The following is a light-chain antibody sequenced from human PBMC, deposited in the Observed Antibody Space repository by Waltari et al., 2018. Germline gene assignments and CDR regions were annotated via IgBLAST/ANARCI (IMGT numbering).Light chain of an antibody. CDR3: QSYDRSLSVV. J-gene: IGLJ2*01. CDR1: GSNIGAGYD. CDR2: GNN. Sequence: SALTQPPSVSGAPGQRVTISCTGSGSNIGAGYDVHWYQQFPGTAPKLLLYGNNNRPSGVPDRFSASKTGTSASLAITGLQAEDEADYYCQSYDRSLSVVFGGGTKLTVL. V-gene: IGLV1-40*01.